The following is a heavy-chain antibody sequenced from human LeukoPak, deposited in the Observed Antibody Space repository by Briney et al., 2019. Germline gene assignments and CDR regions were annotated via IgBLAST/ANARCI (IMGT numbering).Heavy chain of an antibody. V-gene: IGHV1-69*05. CDR2: IIPIFGTA. J-gene: IGHJ4*02. CDR1: GGTFSSYA. Sequence: GASVKVSCKASGGTFSSYAISWVRQAPGQGLEWMGGIIPIFGTANYAQKFQGRVTITTDESTSTAYMELSSLRSDDTAVYYCARCPYSSSWSYYFDYWGQGTLVTVSS. CDR3: ARCPYSSSWSYYFDY. D-gene: IGHD6-13*01.